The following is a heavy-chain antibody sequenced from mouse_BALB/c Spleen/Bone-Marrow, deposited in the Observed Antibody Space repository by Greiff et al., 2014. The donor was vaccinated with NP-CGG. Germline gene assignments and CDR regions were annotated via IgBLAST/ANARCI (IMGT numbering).Heavy chain of an antibody. V-gene: IGHV3-1*02. D-gene: IGHD2-3*01. CDR3: ARTDGYYAMDY. J-gene: IGHJ4*01. Sequence: EVQLQQSGPDLVKPSQSLSLTCTATGYSITSGYSWHWIRQFPGNILEWMGYIHYSGYTNYNPSLKSRISITRDTSKNQFFLQLSSVTTEDTATYYCARTDGYYAMDYWGQGTSVTVSS. CDR2: IHYSGYT. CDR1: GYSITSGYS.